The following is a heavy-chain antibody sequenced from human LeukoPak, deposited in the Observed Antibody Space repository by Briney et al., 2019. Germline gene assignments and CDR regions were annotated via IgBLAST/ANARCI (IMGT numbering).Heavy chain of an antibody. V-gene: IGHV4-34*01. CDR2: INHSGST. CDR3: ASPGSGRHAFDI. Sequence: PSETLSLTCAVYGGSFSGYYWSWIRQPPGKGLEWTGEINHSGSTNYNPSLKSRVTISVDTSKNQFSLKLSSVTAADTAVYYCASPGSGRHAFDIWGQGTMVTVSS. CDR1: GGSFSGYY. J-gene: IGHJ3*02. D-gene: IGHD3-10*01.